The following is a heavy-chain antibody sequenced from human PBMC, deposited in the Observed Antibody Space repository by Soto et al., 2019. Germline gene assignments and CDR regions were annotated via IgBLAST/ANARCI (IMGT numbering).Heavy chain of an antibody. D-gene: IGHD5-18*01. Sequence: GGSLRLSCAASGFTVSSNYMSWVRQAPGKGLEWVSVIYSGGSTYYADSVKGRFTISRDNSKNTLYLQMNSLRAEDTAVYYCAKSSYGYAYSGMDVWGQGTTVTVSS. CDR3: AKSSYGYAYSGMDV. CDR1: GFTVSSNY. CDR2: IYSGGST. V-gene: IGHV3-53*01. J-gene: IGHJ6*02.